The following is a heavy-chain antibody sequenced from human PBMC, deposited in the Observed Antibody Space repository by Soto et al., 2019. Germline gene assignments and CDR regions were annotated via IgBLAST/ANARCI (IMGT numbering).Heavy chain of an antibody. CDR1: GGSFSGYY. V-gene: IGHV4-34*01. J-gene: IGHJ5*02. CDR3: VREGAYENSRFVP. Sequence: SETLSRTCAVYGGSFSGYYWSWIRQPPGKGLEWIGEINHSGTTNYNPSLKSRVTISVDTSKNQFSLKLTSVTAADTAVYYCVREGAYENSRFVPWGQGTLVTVSS. D-gene: IGHD5-12*01. CDR2: INHSGTT.